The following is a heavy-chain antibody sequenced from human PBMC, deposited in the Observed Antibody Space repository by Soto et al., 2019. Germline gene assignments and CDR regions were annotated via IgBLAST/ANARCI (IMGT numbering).Heavy chain of an antibody. Sequence: PSQTLSLTCAISGDSVSGNSAAWNWIRLSPSRGLEWLARTYYRSRWYNDYSVSVRSRITVNADTSKNQFSLQLTSVTPEDTAIYYCAATTSHHWLYMDVWGRGTTVNVSS. D-gene: IGHD5-12*01. V-gene: IGHV6-1*01. CDR2: TYYRSRWYN. CDR3: AATTSHHWLYMDV. J-gene: IGHJ6*03. CDR1: GDSVSGNSAA.